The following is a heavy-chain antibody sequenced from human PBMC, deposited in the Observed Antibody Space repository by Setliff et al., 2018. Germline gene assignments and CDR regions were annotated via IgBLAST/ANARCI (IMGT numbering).Heavy chain of an antibody. CDR2: IYYIGST. D-gene: IGHD4-4*01. CDR1: GGSISSGSYY. J-gene: IGHJ6*03. Sequence: PSETLSLTCTVSGGSISSGSYYWTWIRQHPGKGLEWIGYIYYIGSTYYNPSLKSRVTISVDTSQSQFSLRLSSVTAADTAVYYCARGTTNLNYYYYMDVWGKGTTVTVSS. V-gene: IGHV4-31*03. CDR3: ARGTTNLNYYYYMDV.